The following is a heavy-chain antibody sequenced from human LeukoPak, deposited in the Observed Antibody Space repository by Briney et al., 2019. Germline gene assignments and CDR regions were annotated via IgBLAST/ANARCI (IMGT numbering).Heavy chain of an antibody. CDR2: INLGGSAS. CDR1: GFSISDYW. CDR3: AAWGLHNF. J-gene: IGHJ4*02. Sequence: GGSLRLSCAASGFSISDYWMNWVRQVPGKGLEWVANINLGGSASLYVDSVKGRFTITRDNARDSLSLQMSSLKVEDTAIYYCAAWGLHNFWGQGTLVTVSS. D-gene: IGHD7-27*01. V-gene: IGHV3-7*01.